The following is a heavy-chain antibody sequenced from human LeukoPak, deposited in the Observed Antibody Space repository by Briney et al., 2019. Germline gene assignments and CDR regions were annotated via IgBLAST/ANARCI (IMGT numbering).Heavy chain of an antibody. CDR3: ARDHDWGVDY. CDR2: INGKRGDT. J-gene: IGHJ4*02. V-gene: IGHV1-2*02. CDR1: GFTFTDHY. Sequence: GSVTVSCKASGFTFTDHYMHWVRQAPGQGLEWMGWINGKRGDTNYAQNFQDRVTMTRNTSTSTVYMELSRLTVDDTAVYYCARDHDWGVDYWGQGTLVTVSS. D-gene: IGHD7-27*01.